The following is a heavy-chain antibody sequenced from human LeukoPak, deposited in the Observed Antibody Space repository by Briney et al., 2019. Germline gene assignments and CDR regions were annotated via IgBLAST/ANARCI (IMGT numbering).Heavy chain of an antibody. D-gene: IGHD2-2*01. Sequence: SETLSLTCTVSGGSISGSSYYWGWIRQPPGKGLEWIGSIYYSGSTYYNPSLKSRVTISVDTSKNQFSLKLSSVTAADTAVYYCARGDGTVVPDKNWFDPWGQGTLVTVSS. J-gene: IGHJ5*02. CDR1: GGSISGSSYY. CDR2: IYYSGST. V-gene: IGHV4-39*07. CDR3: ARGDGTVVPDKNWFDP.